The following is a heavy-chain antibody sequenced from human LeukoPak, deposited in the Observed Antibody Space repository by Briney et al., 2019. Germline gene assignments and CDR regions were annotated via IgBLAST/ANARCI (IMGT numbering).Heavy chain of an antibody. CDR2: ISSGSSYI. CDR1: GFTFSSYS. V-gene: IGHV3-21*01. J-gene: IGHJ3*02. CDR3: ARDSGMTKVFDI. Sequence: GGSLRLSCAASGFTFSSYSMNWVRQAPGKGLEWVSSISSGSSYIYYADSVKGRFTISRDNAKNSLYLQMNSLRAEDTAVYYCARDSGMTKVFDIWGQGTMVTVSS.